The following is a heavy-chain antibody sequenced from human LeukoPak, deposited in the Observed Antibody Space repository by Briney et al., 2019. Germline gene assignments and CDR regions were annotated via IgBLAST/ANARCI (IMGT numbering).Heavy chain of an antibody. Sequence: SVKVSCKASGGTFTSYAISWVRQAPGQGLEWMGGIIPIFGTANYAQKFQGRVTITADESTSTAYMELSSLRSEDTAVYYCASINSGSYLEFDCGGQGTLVTVSS. CDR2: IIPIFGTA. D-gene: IGHD1-26*01. CDR1: GGTFTSYA. J-gene: IGHJ4*02. CDR3: ASINSGSYLEFDC. V-gene: IGHV1-69*13.